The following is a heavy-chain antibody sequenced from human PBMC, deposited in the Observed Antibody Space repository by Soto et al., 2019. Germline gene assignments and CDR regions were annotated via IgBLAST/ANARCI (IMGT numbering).Heavy chain of an antibody. Sequence: QVQLVESGGGVVQPGRSLRLSCAASGFTFSSYAMHWVRQAPGKGLEWVAVISYDGSNKYYADSVKGRFTISRDNSKNTLYLQMNSLRAEDTAVYYCARDRRGLDYWGQGTLVTVSS. CDR1: GFTFSSYA. J-gene: IGHJ4*02. CDR2: ISYDGSNK. CDR3: ARDRRGLDY. D-gene: IGHD5-12*01. V-gene: IGHV3-30-3*01.